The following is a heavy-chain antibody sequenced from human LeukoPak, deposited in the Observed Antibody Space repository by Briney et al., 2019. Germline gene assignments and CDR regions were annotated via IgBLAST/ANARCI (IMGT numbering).Heavy chain of an antibody. CDR3: ARQRDYADYLDAFDV. CDR1: GGSVSSAGYY. V-gene: IGHV4-61*08. J-gene: IGHJ3*01. CDR2: IHYSGST. D-gene: IGHD4-17*01. Sequence: PSETLSLTCTVSGGSVSSAGYYWSWIRQPPGKGLEFIGYIHYSGSTNYNPSLKSRVTISVDTSKNQFSLKLSSVTAADTAIYYCARQRDYADYLDAFDVWGQGTMVTVSS.